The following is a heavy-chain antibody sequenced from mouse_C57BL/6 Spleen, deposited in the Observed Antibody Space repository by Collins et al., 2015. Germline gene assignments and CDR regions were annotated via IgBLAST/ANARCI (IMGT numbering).Heavy chain of an antibody. J-gene: IGHJ4*01. Sequence: DVQLQESGPGLVKPSQSLSLTCSVTGYSITSAYYWNWIRQFPGNKLEWMGYISYDDGSNCNPSLKNRISITRDTSKNQFFLKLNSVTTADTATYYCARGMITTAMDYWGQGTSVTVSS. D-gene: IGHD2-4*01. CDR3: ARGMITTAMDY. CDR2: ISYDDGS. CDR1: GYSITSAYY. V-gene: IGHV3-6*02.